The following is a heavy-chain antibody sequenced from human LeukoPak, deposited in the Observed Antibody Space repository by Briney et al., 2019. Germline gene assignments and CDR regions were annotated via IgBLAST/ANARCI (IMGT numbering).Heavy chain of an antibody. CDR2: INHSGST. Sequence: SETLSFTCAVYGGSFSGYYWSWIRQPPGKGLEWIGEINHSGSTNYNPSLKSRVTISVDTSKNQFSLKLSSVTAADTAVYYCARGRGGLLWFGELQNWFDPWGQGTLVTVSS. D-gene: IGHD3-10*01. CDR1: GGSFSGYY. J-gene: IGHJ5*02. CDR3: ARGRGGLLWFGELQNWFDP. V-gene: IGHV4-34*01.